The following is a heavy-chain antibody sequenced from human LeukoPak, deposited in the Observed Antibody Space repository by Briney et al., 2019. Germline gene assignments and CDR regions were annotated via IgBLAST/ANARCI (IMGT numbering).Heavy chain of an antibody. CDR2: ISGSGSST. D-gene: IGHD1-7*01. Sequence: PGGSLRLSCAASGFTFSSYAMSWVRQAPGKGLEWVSSISGSGSSTYYADSVKGRFTISRDNSKNTLYLQMNSLRGEDTAVYYCAKDREGTIADYFDYWGQGTLVTVSS. CDR3: AKDREGTIADYFDY. V-gene: IGHV3-23*01. J-gene: IGHJ4*02. CDR1: GFTFSSYA.